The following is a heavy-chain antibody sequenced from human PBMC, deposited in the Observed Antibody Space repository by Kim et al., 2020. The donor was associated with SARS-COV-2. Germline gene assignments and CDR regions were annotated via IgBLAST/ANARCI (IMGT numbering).Heavy chain of an antibody. V-gene: IGHV3-21*01. D-gene: IGHD6-19*01. CDR1: GFTFSSYS. Sequence: GGSLRLSCAASGFTFSSYSMNWVRQAPGKGLEWVSSISSSSSYIYYADSVKGRFTISRDNAKNSLYLQMNSLRAEDTAVYYCARDHLYNSCWLEAFDIWGQGTMVTVSS. J-gene: IGHJ3*02. CDR3: ARDHLYNSCWLEAFDI. CDR2: ISSSSSYI.